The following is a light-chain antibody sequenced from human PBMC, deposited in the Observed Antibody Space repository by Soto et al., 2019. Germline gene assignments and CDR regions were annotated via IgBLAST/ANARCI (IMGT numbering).Light chain of an antibody. CDR2: GAS. CDR3: QQYGSSPPWT. Sequence: EIVLTQSPGTLSLSPGERATLSCRASQSVSSSNLAWYQQRPGQAPRLLIYGASSRATGIPDRFSGSGSGTDFTLIISRLEPEDFVVYYCQQYGSSPPWTFGQGTKVEIK. V-gene: IGKV3-20*01. CDR1: QSVSSSN. J-gene: IGKJ1*01.